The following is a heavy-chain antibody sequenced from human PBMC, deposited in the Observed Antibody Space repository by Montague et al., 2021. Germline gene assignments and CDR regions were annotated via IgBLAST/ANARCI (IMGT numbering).Heavy chain of an antibody. Sequence: SLRLYCAASGFTSRTYGMNWVPQAPGKGLEWVSYITGSSSSIYYSDSVRGRFTISRDNPKNSLYLQMNSLRDEDTAVYYCARDSYSSGWYSAEYFQHWGQGTLVTVSS. CDR2: ITGSSSSI. CDR1: GFTSRTYG. V-gene: IGHV3-48*02. J-gene: IGHJ1*01. CDR3: ARDSYSSGWYSAEYFQH. D-gene: IGHD6-19*01.